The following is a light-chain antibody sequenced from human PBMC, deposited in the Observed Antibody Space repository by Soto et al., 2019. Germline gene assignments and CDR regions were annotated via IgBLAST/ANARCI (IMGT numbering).Light chain of an antibody. Sequence: QAVVTQEPSLTVSPGGTVTLTYGSSTGAVTSGHYPYWFQQKPGQAPRTLIYDTTNKHSWTPARFSGSLVGDKAALTLWGAQPEDEADYYCLLSYNAIRVFGGGTKLTVL. CDR2: DTT. CDR3: LLSYNAIRV. CDR1: TGAVTSGHY. J-gene: IGLJ2*01. V-gene: IGLV7-46*01.